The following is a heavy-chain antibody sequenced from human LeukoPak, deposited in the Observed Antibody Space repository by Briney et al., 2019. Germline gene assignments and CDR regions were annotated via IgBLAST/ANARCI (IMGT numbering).Heavy chain of an antibody. CDR3: AKAKSVAAFFYYHGMDV. D-gene: IGHD6-25*01. J-gene: IGHJ6*02. CDR2: ISGSAGST. Sequence: GGSLRLSCAASGFTFNSYAMSWVRQPPGKGLEWVSGISGSAGSTHYADSVKGRFTISRDNSKNTLYLQMNSLRAEDTAVYYCAKAKSVAAFFYYHGMDVWGPGTTVTVSS. CDR1: GFTFNSYA. V-gene: IGHV3-23*01.